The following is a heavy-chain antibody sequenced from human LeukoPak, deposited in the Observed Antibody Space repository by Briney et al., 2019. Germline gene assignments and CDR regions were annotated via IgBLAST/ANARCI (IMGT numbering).Heavy chain of an antibody. D-gene: IGHD4-17*01. CDR3: ARDGYGQQIRYYFDY. J-gene: IGHJ4*02. CDR2: IIPILGIA. CDR1: GGTFSSYA. Sequence: ASVKVSCKASGGTFSSYAISWVRQAPGQGLEWMGRIIPILGIANYAQKFQGRVTITADKSTSTAYMELSSLRSEDTAVYYCARDGYGQQIRYYFDYWGQGTLVTVSS. V-gene: IGHV1-69*04.